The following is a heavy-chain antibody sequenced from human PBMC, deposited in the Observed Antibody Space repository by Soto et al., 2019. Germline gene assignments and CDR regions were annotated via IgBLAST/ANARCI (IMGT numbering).Heavy chain of an antibody. V-gene: IGHV4-30-4*01. CDR3: ASLEGGTAYYFDY. CDR1: GGSISSGDYY. CDR2: IYYSGST. J-gene: IGHJ4*02. Sequence: TLSLTCTVSGGSISSGDYYWSWIRQPPGKGLEWIGYIYYSGSTYYNPSLKSRVTISVDTSKNQFSLKLSSVTAADTAVYYCASLEGGTAYYFDYWGQGTLVTVSS. D-gene: IGHD1-26*01.